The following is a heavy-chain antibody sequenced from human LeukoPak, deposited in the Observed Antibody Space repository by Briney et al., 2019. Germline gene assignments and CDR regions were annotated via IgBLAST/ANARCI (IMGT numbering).Heavy chain of an antibody. D-gene: IGHD6-6*01. CDR3: ARRPDGTSHFDY. Sequence: PSETLSLTCTVSGGSIRSYFWSWIRQPPGKGLEWIGYVYYSGSTNYNPSLKSRVTISVDTSKEQFSLKLSSVTAADTAVYYCARRPDGTSHFDYWGQGTLVTVSS. CDR2: VYYSGST. J-gene: IGHJ4*02. CDR1: GGSIRSYF. V-gene: IGHV4-59*08.